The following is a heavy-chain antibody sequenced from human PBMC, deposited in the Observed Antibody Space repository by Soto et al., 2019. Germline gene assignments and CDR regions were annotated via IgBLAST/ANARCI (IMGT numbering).Heavy chain of an antibody. CDR1: GFTFSSYG. CDR2: MSYDGNNN. D-gene: IGHD6-13*01. J-gene: IGHJ5*01. V-gene: IGHV3-30*03. CDR3: ARDLATAGFFDS. Sequence: QVQLVESGGGVVQPGRPLRLSCSASGFTFSSYGMHWVRQAPGKGLEWVAVMSYDGNNNYYADSVRGRFTISRDNSKNTLYLQMNSPRAEDTAVYYCARDLATAGFFDSWGQGTLVTVSS.